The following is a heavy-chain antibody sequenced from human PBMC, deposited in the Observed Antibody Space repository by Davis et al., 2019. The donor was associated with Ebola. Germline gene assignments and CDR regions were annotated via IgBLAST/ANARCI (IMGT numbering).Heavy chain of an antibody. D-gene: IGHD2-8*02. CDR3: ATSLGYCTGGVCYTWYYFDY. Sequence: ASVKVSCKASGYTFTSYGISWVRQATGQGLEWMGWMNPNSGNTGYAQKFQGRVTITRDTSATTAYMELSSLRSEDTAVYYCATSLGYCTGGVCYTWYYFDYWGQGTLVTVSS. J-gene: IGHJ4*02. CDR2: MNPNSGNT. CDR1: GYTFTSYG. V-gene: IGHV1-8*03.